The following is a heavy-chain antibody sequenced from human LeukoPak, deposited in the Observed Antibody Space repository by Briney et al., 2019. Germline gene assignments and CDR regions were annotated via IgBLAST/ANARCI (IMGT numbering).Heavy chain of an antibody. CDR2: ISGSGGSR. Sequence: GGSLRLSCAASEFTFSSYAMNWVRQAPGKGLELVSAISGSGGSRYYADSVKGRFTISRDNSKNTLYLQMNSLRAEDTALYYCAKSYSGSYDNDFDYWGQGTLVIVSS. CDR3: AKSYSGSYDNDFDY. V-gene: IGHV3-23*01. CDR1: EFTFSSYA. J-gene: IGHJ4*02. D-gene: IGHD1-26*01.